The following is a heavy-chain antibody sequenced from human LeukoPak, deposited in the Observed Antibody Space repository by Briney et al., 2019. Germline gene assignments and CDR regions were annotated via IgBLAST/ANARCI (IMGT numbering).Heavy chain of an antibody. J-gene: IGHJ4*02. D-gene: IGHD3-16*01. CDR1: GFTFSNYA. CDR2: ISYDGSNK. Sequence: PGGSLRLSCAASGFTFSNYAIRWVRQAPGKGLEWVALISYDGSNKYYADSVKGRFTISRDNSKSTLYLQMNSLRAEDTAVYYCARTYAIDYWGQGTLVTVSS. V-gene: IGHV3-30-3*01. CDR3: ARTYAIDY.